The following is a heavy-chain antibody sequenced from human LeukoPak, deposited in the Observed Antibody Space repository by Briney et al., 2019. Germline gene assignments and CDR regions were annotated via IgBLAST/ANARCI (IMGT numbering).Heavy chain of an antibody. CDR3: APFPRTTGTRAFDI. J-gene: IGHJ3*02. CDR1: GGTFSSYA. V-gene: IGHV1-69*13. Sequence: ASVKVSCKASGGTFSSYAISWVRQAPGQGLEWMGGIIPIFGTANYAQKFQGRVTITADESTSTAYMELSSLRSEDTAVYYCAPFPRTTGTRAFDIWGQGTMVTVSS. D-gene: IGHD1-1*01. CDR2: IIPIFGTA.